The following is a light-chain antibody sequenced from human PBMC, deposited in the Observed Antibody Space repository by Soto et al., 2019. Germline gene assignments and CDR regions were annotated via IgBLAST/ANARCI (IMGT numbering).Light chain of an antibody. V-gene: IGLV1-47*01. J-gene: IGLJ3*02. Sequence: QSVLTQPPSASGTPGQRVTISCSGSSSNIGSNFGYWYQQFPGMAPKLLIYRNDQRPSGVPDRFSGSKSGTSASLAISGLRPEDEADYYCAAWDDSLSGPVFGGGTKVTVL. CDR1: SSNIGSNF. CDR3: AAWDDSLSGPV. CDR2: RND.